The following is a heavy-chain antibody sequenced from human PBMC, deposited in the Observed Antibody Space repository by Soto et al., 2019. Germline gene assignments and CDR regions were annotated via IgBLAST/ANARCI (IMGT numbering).Heavy chain of an antibody. CDR1: GGTYSPYT. V-gene: IGHV1-69*08. CDR3: ARDWESSVSTWSFGGL. D-gene: IGHD3-16*01. Sequence: QVQLVQSGAEVKKPGSSVKVSCKSSGGTYSPYTINWVRQAPGQGLEWMGRIIPFLGVTNYGLKFQARVTITADKATNTADMELRGLRIEDTAVYYCARDWESSVSTWSFGGLWGRATLVTVSS. CDR2: IIPFLGVT. J-gene: IGHJ4*02.